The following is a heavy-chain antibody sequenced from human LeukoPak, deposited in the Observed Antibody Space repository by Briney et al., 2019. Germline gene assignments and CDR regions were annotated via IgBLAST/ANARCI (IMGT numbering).Heavy chain of an antibody. V-gene: IGHV3-66*04. Sequence: PGGSLRLSCAASGFTVSSNYMTWVGQAPGKGLEGVSVSYSGGSTYYADSVKGRFTISRDNSKNTLYLQMNSLRAEDTAVYYCARQSKYYYDSSGHEVFDYWGQGTLVTVSS. CDR3: ARQSKYYYDSSGHEVFDY. CDR2: SYSGGST. D-gene: IGHD3-22*01. CDR1: GFTVSSNY. J-gene: IGHJ4*02.